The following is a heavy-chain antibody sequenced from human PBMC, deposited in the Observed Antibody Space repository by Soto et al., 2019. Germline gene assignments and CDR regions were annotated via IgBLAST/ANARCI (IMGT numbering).Heavy chain of an antibody. Sequence: GGSLRLSCAASGFTFSSYDMHWVRQATGKGLEWVSAIGTAGDTYYPGSVKGRFTISRENAKNSLYLQMNSLSAGDTAVYYCARGGIAARPRWYYFDYWGQGTLVTVSS. CDR3: ARGGIAARPRWYYFDY. D-gene: IGHD6-6*01. V-gene: IGHV3-13*01. J-gene: IGHJ4*02. CDR2: IGTAGDT. CDR1: GFTFSSYD.